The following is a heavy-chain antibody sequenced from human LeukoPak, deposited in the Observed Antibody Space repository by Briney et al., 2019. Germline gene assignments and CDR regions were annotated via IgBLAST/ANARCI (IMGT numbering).Heavy chain of an antibody. J-gene: IGHJ4*02. CDR2: IYPGDSDT. V-gene: IGHV5-51*01. CDR1: GYSFTSYW. D-gene: IGHD2-2*01. CDR3: ARQAGWYCSSTSCYGSWFDY. Sequence: GESLKISCKGSGYSFTSYWIGWVRQMPGKGLEWMGIIYPGDSDTRYSPFFQGQVTISADKSISTAYLQWSSLKASDTAMYYCARQAGWYCSSTSCYGSWFDYWGQGTLVTVSS.